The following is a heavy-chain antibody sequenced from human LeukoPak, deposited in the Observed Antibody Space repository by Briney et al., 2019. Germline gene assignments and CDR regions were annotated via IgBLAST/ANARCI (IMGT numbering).Heavy chain of an antibody. D-gene: IGHD6-13*01. CDR1: GYTFSSYD. Sequence: GASVKVSCKASGYTFSSYDINWVRQATGQGLEWMGRMNPNSGNTGYAQKFQDRVTMTRNTSISTAYVELSSLRSEDTAVYYCARGKYSSSWHNWFDPWGQGTLVTVSS. V-gene: IGHV1-8*01. J-gene: IGHJ5*02. CDR2: MNPNSGNT. CDR3: ARGKYSSSWHNWFDP.